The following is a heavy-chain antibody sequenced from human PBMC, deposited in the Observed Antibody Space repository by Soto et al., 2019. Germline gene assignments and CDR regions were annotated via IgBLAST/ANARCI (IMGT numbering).Heavy chain of an antibody. CDR3: AKGKANTVFGVDTLFDY. V-gene: IGHV3-23*01. Sequence: QPGGSLRLSCAASGFTFSSYAMSWVRQAPGQGLEWVSLISGNGGNINYADSVKGRYTISRDNSKKTVYLQMNSLRAEDTAVYYRAKGKANTVFGVDTLFDYWGQGTQVTVSS. CDR2: ISGNGGNI. CDR1: GFTFSSYA. D-gene: IGHD3-3*01. J-gene: IGHJ4*02.